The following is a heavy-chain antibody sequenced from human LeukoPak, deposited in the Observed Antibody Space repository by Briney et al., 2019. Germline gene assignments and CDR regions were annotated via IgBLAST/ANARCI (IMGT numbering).Heavy chain of an antibody. Sequence: GASVKVSCKASGYTFTSYGISWVRQAPGQGLEWMGWISAYNGNTNYAQKFQGRVTITADESTSTAYMELSSLRSEDTAVYYCARHLDFWSGYYTGSPGGYGMDVWGQGTTVTVSS. D-gene: IGHD3-3*01. CDR1: GYTFTSYG. J-gene: IGHJ6*02. CDR3: ARHLDFWSGYYTGSPGGYGMDV. CDR2: ISAYNGNT. V-gene: IGHV1-18*01.